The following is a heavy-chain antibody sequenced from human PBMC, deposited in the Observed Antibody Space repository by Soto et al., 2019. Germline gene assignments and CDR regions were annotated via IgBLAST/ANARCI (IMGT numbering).Heavy chain of an antibody. J-gene: IGHJ5*02. CDR1: GYTFIGYY. V-gene: IGHV1-2*02. D-gene: IGHD3-3*01. CDR2: INPNSGGT. Sequence: GPSVKVSCKASGYTFIGYYMHWVRQAPGQGLEWMGWINPNSGGTNYAQKFQGRVTMTRDTSISTAYMELSRLRSDDTAVYYCAREDAHTYYDFWSGYYTNWFDPWGQGTLVTVSS. CDR3: AREDAHTYYDFWSGYYTNWFDP.